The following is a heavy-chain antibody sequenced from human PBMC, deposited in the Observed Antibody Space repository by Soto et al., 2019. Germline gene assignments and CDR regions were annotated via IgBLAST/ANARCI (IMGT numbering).Heavy chain of an antibody. CDR3: ARHQAGYCSGGSCYPGGEYYFDY. Sequence: SETLSLTCTGSGGSISSYYWSWIRQPPGKGLEWIGYIYYSGSTNYNPSLKSRVTISVDTSKNQFSLKLSSVTAADTAVYYCARHQAGYCSGGSCYPGGEYYFDYWGQGTLVTVSS. J-gene: IGHJ4*02. V-gene: IGHV4-59*08. CDR1: GGSISSYY. CDR2: IYYSGST. D-gene: IGHD2-15*01.